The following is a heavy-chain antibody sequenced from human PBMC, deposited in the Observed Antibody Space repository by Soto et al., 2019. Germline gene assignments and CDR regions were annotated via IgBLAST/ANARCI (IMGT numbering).Heavy chain of an antibody. V-gene: IGHV1-3*01. D-gene: IGHD3-22*01. CDR1: GYTFTSYA. CDR3: ARSSGFYYVDY. J-gene: IGHJ4*02. Sequence: ASVRTSCKASGYTFTSYAMHGVRQAPGQRLEWMGWINAGNGHTKYSQKFQGRVTITRDTSASTAYMELTSLRFEDTAVYYCARSSGFYYVDYWGQGTLVTVSS. CDR2: INAGNGHT.